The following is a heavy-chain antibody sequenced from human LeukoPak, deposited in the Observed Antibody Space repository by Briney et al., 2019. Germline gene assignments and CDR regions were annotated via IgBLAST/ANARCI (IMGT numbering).Heavy chain of an antibody. CDR2: IYPGDSDT. J-gene: IGHJ6*03. CDR1: GYSFTSYW. Sequence: GESLKISCKGSGYSFTSYWIGWVRQMPGKGLEWMGIIYPGDSDTRYSPSFQGQVTISADKSISTAYLQWSSLKASDTAMYYCARRSPPVMYSSSSHYYYYMDVWGKGTTVTVSS. D-gene: IGHD6-13*01. V-gene: IGHV5-51*01. CDR3: ARRSPPVMYSSSSHYYYYMDV.